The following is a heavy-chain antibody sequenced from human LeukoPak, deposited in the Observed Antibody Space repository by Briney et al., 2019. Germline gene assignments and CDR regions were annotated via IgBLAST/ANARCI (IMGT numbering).Heavy chain of an antibody. V-gene: IGHV4-4*02. D-gene: IGHD2/OR15-2a*01. CDR2: VHLDGRT. Sequence: SETLSLTCGVSGGSVSSTNWWTWIRQPPGKGLEWIGEVHLDGRTNYNPSLNSRVTMSVDTSKNQFSLKLSSLTAADTAVYYCAKNEKASFDYWGQGTLVTVSS. CDR3: AKNEKASFDY. J-gene: IGHJ4*02. CDR1: GGSVSSTNW.